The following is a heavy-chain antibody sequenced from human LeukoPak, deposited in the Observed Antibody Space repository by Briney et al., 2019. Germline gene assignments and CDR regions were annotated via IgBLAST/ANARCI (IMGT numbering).Heavy chain of an antibody. Sequence: GGSLRLSCAASGFTFSSYWMSWVRQAPGKGLEWVANVREAGTEKHYADSVKGRFSISRDNAKNSVYLQMNSLRPEDTALYYCARWNFAFDVWGQGTMVTVSA. D-gene: IGHD1-1*01. V-gene: IGHV3-7*01. CDR1: GFTFSSYW. J-gene: IGHJ3*01. CDR3: ARWNFAFDV. CDR2: VREAGTEK.